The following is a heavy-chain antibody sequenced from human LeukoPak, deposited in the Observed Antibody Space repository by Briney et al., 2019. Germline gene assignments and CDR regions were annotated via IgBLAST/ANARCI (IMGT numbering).Heavy chain of an antibody. CDR2: INTNTGNP. J-gene: IGHJ6*03. D-gene: IGHD5-24*01. Sequence: ASVKVSCKASGYTFTTYAMSWVRQAPGQGLEWMGWINTNTGNPTYAQGLTGRFAFSLDTNVSTAYLQISSLKAEDTAVYYCARDRWYYYMGVWGKGTTVTVSS. CDR3: ARDRWYYYMGV. CDR1: GYTFTTYA. V-gene: IGHV7-4-1*02.